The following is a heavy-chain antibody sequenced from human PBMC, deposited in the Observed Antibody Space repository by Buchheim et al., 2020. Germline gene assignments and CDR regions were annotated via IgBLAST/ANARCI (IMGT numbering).Heavy chain of an antibody. CDR3: ARGPRYGVIYYYYYMDV. CDR2: IIPIFGTA. Sequence: QVQLVQSGAEVKKPGSSVKVSCKASGGTFSSYAISWVRQAPGQGLEWMGGIIPIFGTANYAQKFQGSVTITEDKSPSTAYMELSSLRSEDTAVYYCARGPRYGVIYYYYYMDVWGKGTT. V-gene: IGHV1-69*06. CDR1: GGTFSSYA. J-gene: IGHJ6*03. D-gene: IGHD4-17*01.